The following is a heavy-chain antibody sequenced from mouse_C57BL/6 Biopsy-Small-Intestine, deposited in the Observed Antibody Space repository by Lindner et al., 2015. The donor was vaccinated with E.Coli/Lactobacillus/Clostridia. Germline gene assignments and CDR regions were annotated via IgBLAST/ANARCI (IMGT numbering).Heavy chain of an antibody. CDR2: IYPGSGNT. J-gene: IGHJ2*01. CDR3: ARGFDC. CDR1: GYSLTSYY. Sequence: VQLQESGPELVKPGASVKISCKASGYSLTSYYIHWVKQRPGHGLEWIGWIYPGSGNTRYNEKFKGKATLTADTSSTTAYMQLSSLPSEDSAVYYCARGFDCWGQGTTLTVSS. V-gene: IGHV1-66*01.